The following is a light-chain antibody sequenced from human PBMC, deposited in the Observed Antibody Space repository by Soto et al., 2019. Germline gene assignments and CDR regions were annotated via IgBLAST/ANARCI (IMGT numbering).Light chain of an antibody. J-gene: IGKJ1*01. V-gene: IGKV1-5*03. CDR3: QQYNSYRT. CDR2: KAS. CDR1: QSISSW. Sequence: DIQMTQSPSTLSASVGDRVTITCRASQSISSWLAWYQQKPVKAPKLLIYKASSLESGVPSRFSGSGSGTEFTLTISSLQPDDFANYYCQQYNSYRTFGQGTKVEIK.